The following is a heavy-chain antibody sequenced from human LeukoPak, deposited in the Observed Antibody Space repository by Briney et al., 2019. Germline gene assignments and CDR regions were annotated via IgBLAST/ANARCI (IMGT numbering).Heavy chain of an antibody. V-gene: IGHV3-23*01. Sequence: GGSPRLSCAASGFTFNKYAMNWVRQPPGKGLEWVSSIAGTGGSTYYADSVKGRFTLSRDNSENTLYLQLNSLRAEDSGIYYCAKAFRIVGIGNPDDAFDVWGQGTVVTVS. D-gene: IGHD1-26*01. CDR2: IAGTGGST. J-gene: IGHJ3*01. CDR1: GFTFNKYA. CDR3: AKAFRIVGIGNPDDAFDV.